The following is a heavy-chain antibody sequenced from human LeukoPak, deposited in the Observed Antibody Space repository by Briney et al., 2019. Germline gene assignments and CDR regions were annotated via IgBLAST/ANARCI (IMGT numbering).Heavy chain of an antibody. CDR2: IYYSGST. CDR1: GGSISSSSYY. D-gene: IGHD3-10*01. Sequence: PSETLSLTCTVSGGSISSSSYYWGWIRQPPGKGLERIGSIYYSGSTYYNPSLKSRVTISVDTSKNQFSLKLSSVTAADTAVYYCARGFNFYGSVSFDYWGQGTLVTVSS. CDR3: ARGFNFYGSVSFDY. J-gene: IGHJ4*02. V-gene: IGHV4-39*07.